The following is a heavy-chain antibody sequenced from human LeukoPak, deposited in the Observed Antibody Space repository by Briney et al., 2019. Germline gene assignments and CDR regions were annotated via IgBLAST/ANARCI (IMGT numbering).Heavy chain of an antibody. J-gene: IGHJ3*02. V-gene: IGHV3-21*06. CDR3: SRDVGRGPPDAFDN. Sequence: GGSLILSCAASGFTFSRYSMNWVRQAPGKGLEWVSTLSSISHYIYYADSVEGRFTVSRDNANNLLYLQMNSLGAEDTAVYYCSRDVGRGPPDAFDNWGQGTMVTVPS. CDR2: LSSISHYI. D-gene: IGHD1-26*01. CDR1: GFTFSRYS.